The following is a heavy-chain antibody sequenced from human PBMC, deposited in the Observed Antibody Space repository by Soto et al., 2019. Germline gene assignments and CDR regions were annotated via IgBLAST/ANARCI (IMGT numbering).Heavy chain of an antibody. CDR3: VSDRGYGHASVPYS. CDR2: ISYDGSLQ. Sequence: QAQLVESGGGVVQPGRSLRLSCAASGFAFSSYGMHWVRQAPGTGLEWVAVISYDGSLQHYAESVKGRFTISRDNSKNMVLLQISCLRAEDTAVYYCVSDRGYGHASVPYSWGQGTLVSVSS. D-gene: IGHD5-18*01. J-gene: IGHJ4*02. V-gene: IGHV3-30*03. CDR1: GFAFSSYG.